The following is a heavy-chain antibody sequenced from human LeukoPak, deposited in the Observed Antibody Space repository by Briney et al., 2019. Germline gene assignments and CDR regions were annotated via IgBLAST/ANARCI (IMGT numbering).Heavy chain of an antibody. CDR2: IYYSGST. D-gene: IGHD2-2*01. J-gene: IGHJ6*03. V-gene: IGHV4-39*01. CDR3: ARHPVPAGPVYYYYYYYMDV. CDR1: GGSISSSSYY. Sequence: SETLCLTCTVSGGSISSSSYYWGWIRQPPGKGLEWIGSIYYSGSTYYNPSLKGRVTISVDTSNNQFSQKLSSVTAADTAVYYSARHPVPAGPVYYYYYYYMDVWGKGTTVTISS.